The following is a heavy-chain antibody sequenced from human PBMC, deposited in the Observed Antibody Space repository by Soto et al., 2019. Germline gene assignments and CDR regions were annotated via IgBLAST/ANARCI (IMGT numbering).Heavy chain of an antibody. CDR1: VGPFPNGGYY. J-gene: IGHJ4*02. Sequence: TLSLTCTVPVGPFPNGGYYWSWILQEPGKGLEWIGYTHYSGDTSYNPSLRSRVTISTDTSKTQFSLRLRSVTSADTAVYYCARGDSQVSSVFDYWGQGMLVTVSS. V-gene: IGHV4-31*03. CDR2: THYSGDT. D-gene: IGHD3-16*01. CDR3: ARGDSQVSSVFDY.